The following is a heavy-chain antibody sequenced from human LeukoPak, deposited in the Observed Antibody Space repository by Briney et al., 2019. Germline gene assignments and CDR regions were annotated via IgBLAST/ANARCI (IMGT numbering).Heavy chain of an antibody. D-gene: IGHD1-1*01. CDR3: ARDVEPDAFDI. CDR1: GFTFSSYE. J-gene: IGHJ3*02. V-gene: IGHV3-48*03. CDR2: ISSSGIAI. Sequence: GGSLRLSCAASGFTFSSYEMNWVRQAPGKGLEWVSYISSSGIAIYYADSVKGRFTISRDNAKNSLYLQMNSLRAEDTTVYYCARDVEPDAFDIWGQGTMVTVSS.